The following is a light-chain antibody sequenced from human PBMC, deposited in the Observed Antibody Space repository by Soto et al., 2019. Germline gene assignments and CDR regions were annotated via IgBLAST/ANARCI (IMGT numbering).Light chain of an antibody. CDR3: YSYAGDNLYV. V-gene: IGLV2-23*01. CDR2: EGT. J-gene: IGLJ1*01. Sequence: QSALTQSASVSASPGQSITIPCTVTISDVGSYNLVSWFQQHPGKVPKLLIYEGTKRPSGLSDRFSGSKSGTTASLTISGLQAEDEAHYYCYSYAGDNLYVFGTGTKVTVL. CDR1: ISDVGSYNL.